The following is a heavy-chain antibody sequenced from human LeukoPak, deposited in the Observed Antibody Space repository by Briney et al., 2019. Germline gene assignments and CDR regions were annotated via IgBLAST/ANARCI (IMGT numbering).Heavy chain of an antibody. Sequence: SETLSLTCTVSGASISSYYWNWIRQPPGKGLEWIGRIYTSGSTNYNPSLNSRVTMSVDTSKNQFSLKLSSVTAADTAVYYCATLNQWLDYWGQGTLVTVSS. V-gene: IGHV4-4*07. CDR3: ATLNQWLDY. CDR1: GASISSYY. CDR2: IYTSGST. D-gene: IGHD6-19*01. J-gene: IGHJ4*02.